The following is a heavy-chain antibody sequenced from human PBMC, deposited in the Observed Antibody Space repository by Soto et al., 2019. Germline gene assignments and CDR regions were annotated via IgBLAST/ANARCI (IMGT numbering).Heavy chain of an antibody. CDR1: GYAFSNND. Sequence: QVQLVQSGAEVKKPGASVKVSCQASGYAFSNNDISWVRQGTGQGLEWMGSMNPNSGNGGYAQQFQGRVTMTRDTSTSTAYMELSSLTSDDTAIYYCARMATSGTLNWFDPWGQGTLVTVSS. J-gene: IGHJ5*02. CDR3: ARMATSGTLNWFDP. V-gene: IGHV1-8*01. CDR2: MNPNSGNG.